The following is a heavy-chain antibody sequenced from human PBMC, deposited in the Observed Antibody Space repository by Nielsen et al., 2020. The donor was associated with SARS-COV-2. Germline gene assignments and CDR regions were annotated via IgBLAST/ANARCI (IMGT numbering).Heavy chain of an antibody. CDR3: ARDRRDLVPDYYLDQSFYGLDV. Sequence: SETLSLTCTVSGGSISSYYWSWIRQPPGKGLEWIGYIYYSGSTNYNPSLKSRVTISLDTSKNQFSLKLRSVTAADTAVYYCARDRRDLVPDYYLDQSFYGLDVWGQGTTVTVSS. J-gene: IGHJ6*02. CDR1: GGSISSYY. CDR2: IYYSGST. V-gene: IGHV4-59*01. D-gene: IGHD3-9*01.